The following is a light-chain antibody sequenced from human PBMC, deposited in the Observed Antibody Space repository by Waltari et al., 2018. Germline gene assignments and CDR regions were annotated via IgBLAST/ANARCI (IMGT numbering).Light chain of an antibody. CDR2: GNN. CDR1: SSSIGAGYD. V-gene: IGLV1-40*01. J-gene: IGLJ2*01. Sequence: QSVLTQPPSVSGAPGQRVTIPCTGSSSSIGAGYDVNWYQQLPGTAPKPLIYGNNNRPPGVPDRFSGSKSGTSASLAITGLQAEDEADYYCQSYDSSLSGSVFGGGTILTVL. CDR3: QSYDSSLSGSV.